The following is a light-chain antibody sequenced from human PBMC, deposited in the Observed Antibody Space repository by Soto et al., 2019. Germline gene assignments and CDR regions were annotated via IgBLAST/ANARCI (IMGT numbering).Light chain of an antibody. CDR2: GAS. CDR3: QQNNKWPPVT. Sequence: EVVMTQSPATVSVSPGEGVTLSCRASQTISNDLAWYQQKPGQAPRLLIYGASTRATGVPARFSGGGSGTEFTLTISSLQFEDFAFYYCQQNNKWPPVTFGAGTKVDIK. J-gene: IGKJ3*01. CDR1: QTISND. V-gene: IGKV3-15*01.